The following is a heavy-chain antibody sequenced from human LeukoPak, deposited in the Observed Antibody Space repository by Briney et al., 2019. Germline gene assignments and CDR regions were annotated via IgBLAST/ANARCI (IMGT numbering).Heavy chain of an antibody. J-gene: IGHJ3*02. CDR2: IYYSGST. Sequence: SETLSLTCTVSGGSISSGGYYWSWIRQHPGKGLEWIGYIYYSGSTYYNPSLKSRVTISVDTSKNQFSLKLSSVTAADTAVYYCARGRLFRITMVRGVIPCAFDIWGQGTMVTVSS. CDR1: GGSISSGGYY. CDR3: ARGRLFRITMVRGVIPCAFDI. V-gene: IGHV4-31*03. D-gene: IGHD3-10*01.